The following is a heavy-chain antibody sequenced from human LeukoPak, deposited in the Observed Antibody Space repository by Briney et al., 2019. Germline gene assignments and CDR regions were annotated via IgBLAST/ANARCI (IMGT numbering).Heavy chain of an antibody. CDR3: AKGGIMVVAATPEAFDI. J-gene: IGHJ3*02. D-gene: IGHD2-15*01. V-gene: IGHV3-23*01. CDR1: GFTFSSYA. CDR2: ISGSGGST. Sequence: PGGSLRLSCAASGFTFSSYAMSWVRQTPGKGLEWVSAISGSGGSTYYADSVKGRFTISRDNSKNTLYLQMNSLRAEDTAVYYCAKGGIMVVAATPEAFDIWAQGTMVTVSS.